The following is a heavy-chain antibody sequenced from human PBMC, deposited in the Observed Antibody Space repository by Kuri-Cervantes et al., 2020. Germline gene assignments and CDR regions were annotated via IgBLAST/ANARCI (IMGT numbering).Heavy chain of an antibody. CDR2: IYYSGST. D-gene: IGHD3-22*01. V-gene: IGHV4-30-4*01. J-gene: IGHJ2*01. CDR1: GGSISSGDYY. Sequence: SETLSLTCTVSGGSISSGDYYWSWIRQPPGKGLEWIGYIYYSGSTYYNPSLKSRVTISVDTSKNQFSLKLSSVTAADTAVYCCARRYYYDSSGYYWYFDLWGRGTLVTVSS. CDR3: ARRYYYDSSGYYWYFDL.